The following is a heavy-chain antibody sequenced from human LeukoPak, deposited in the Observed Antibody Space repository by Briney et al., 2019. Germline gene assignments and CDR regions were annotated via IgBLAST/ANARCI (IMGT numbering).Heavy chain of an antibody. D-gene: IGHD3-22*01. CDR2: FDPEDGET. V-gene: IGHV1-24*01. Sequence: ASVKLSRKVSGYTLTELSMHWVRHAPAKGLEWVGGFDPEDGETIYAQNFQGRVTMTEDTSTDTAYMELSSLRSEDTAVYYCARTVNYYDSSGYYGEGAFDIWGQGTMVTVSS. J-gene: IGHJ3*02. CDR1: GYTLTELS. CDR3: ARTVNYYDSSGYYGEGAFDI.